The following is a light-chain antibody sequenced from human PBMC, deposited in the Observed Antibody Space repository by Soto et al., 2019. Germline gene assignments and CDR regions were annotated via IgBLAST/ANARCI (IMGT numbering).Light chain of an antibody. V-gene: IGKV1-33*01. CDR3: QQCENLPIP. CDR1: QDISHY. CDR2: DAS. Sequence: EIEMTQSPSSLSASLGETVTLSCRASQDISHYLNWYQQKPGKAPRPLIYDASNLHPGVPSRFRGSGSGTEFSFNITSLKPEDVATYYCQQCENLPIPFGQGTRLEIK. J-gene: IGKJ5*01.